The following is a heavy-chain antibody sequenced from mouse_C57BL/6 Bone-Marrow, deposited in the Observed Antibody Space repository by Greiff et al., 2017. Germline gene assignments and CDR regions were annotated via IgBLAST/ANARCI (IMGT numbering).Heavy chain of an antibody. J-gene: IGHJ2*01. Sequence: VQLQQPGAELVKPGASVKMSCKASGYTFTSYWITWVKQRPGQGLEWLGDIYPGSGSTNYNEKLKSKATLTVDTSSSTPYMQLSSLTSEDSAVYYCARSVYYDCYFDYWGQGTTLTVSS. CDR2: IYPGSGST. CDR3: ARSVYYDCYFDY. V-gene: IGHV1-55*01. D-gene: IGHD2-4*01. CDR1: GYTFTSYW.